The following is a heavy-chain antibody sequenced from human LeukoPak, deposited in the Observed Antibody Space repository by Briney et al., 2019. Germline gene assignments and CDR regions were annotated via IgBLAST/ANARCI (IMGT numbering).Heavy chain of an antibody. CDR2: VFYTGTT. J-gene: IGHJ4*02. CDR3: ARRLGSSADGILKYYFDY. Sequence: PSETLSLTCTVSGVSIISSNYYWGWFRQPPGKGLQWIASVFYTGTTRHNPSLKSRVTLSVDTSKNEFSLSLSSVTAEDTAMYYCARRLGSSADGILKYYFDYWGQGTLVTVSS. V-gene: IGHV4-39*01. CDR1: GVSIISSNYY. D-gene: IGHD6-13*01.